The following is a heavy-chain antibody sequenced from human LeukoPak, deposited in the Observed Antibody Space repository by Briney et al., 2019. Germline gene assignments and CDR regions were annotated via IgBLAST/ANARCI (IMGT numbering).Heavy chain of an antibody. D-gene: IGHD3-10*01. CDR1: GYTFTGYY. Sequence: ASVKVSCKASGYTFTGYYMHWGRQAPGQGLEWMGLINPSGGSTNYAQKFQGRVTMTRDTSTSTVYMELSSLRSEDTAVYYCARGPRITMVRGGQWYYYMDVWGKGTTVTVSS. CDR2: INPSGGST. V-gene: IGHV1-46*01. J-gene: IGHJ6*03. CDR3: ARGPRITMVRGGQWYYYMDV.